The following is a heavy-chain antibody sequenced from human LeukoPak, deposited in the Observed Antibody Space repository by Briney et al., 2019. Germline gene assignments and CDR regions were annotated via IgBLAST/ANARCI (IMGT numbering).Heavy chain of an antibody. CDR1: GGSFSGYY. D-gene: IGHD3-22*01. J-gene: IGHJ4*02. CDR3: ARGRSYYDSSGYD. CDR2: INHSGST. V-gene: IGHV4-34*01. Sequence: PSETLSLTCAVCGGSFSGYYWSWIRQPPGKGLEWIGEINHSGSTNYNPSLKSRVTISVDTSKNQFSLKLSSVTAADTAVYYCARGRSYYDSSGYDWGQGTLVTVSS.